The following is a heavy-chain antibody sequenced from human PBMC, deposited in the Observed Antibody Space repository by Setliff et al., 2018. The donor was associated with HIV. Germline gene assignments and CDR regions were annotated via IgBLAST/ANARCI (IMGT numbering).Heavy chain of an antibody. CDR1: GYTFTRYG. CDR2: ISAYNGNT. V-gene: IGHV1-18*01. D-gene: IGHD3-22*01. CDR3: ARDKALYYYDGSGSPLFDI. J-gene: IGHJ3*02. Sequence: ASVKVSRKASGYTFTRYGISWVRQAPGQGLEWMGWISAYNGNTNYAKKLQGRVTMTTDTSTSTAYMELRSLRSDDTAVYYCARDKALYYYDGSGSPLFDIWGQGTMVTVSS.